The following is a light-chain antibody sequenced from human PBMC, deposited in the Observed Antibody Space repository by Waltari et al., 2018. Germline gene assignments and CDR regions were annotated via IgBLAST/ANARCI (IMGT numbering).Light chain of an antibody. V-gene: IGKV3-15*01. CDR1: QGVGTN. CDR2: GAY. CDR3: QQYNHWPPT. Sequence: EILMTQSPATLSVSPGEVATRSCRASQGVGTNLAWYQQKPGQPPRVVVYGAYRRARGIPARFSGSGSGTEFTLTISSLQSEDFAVYYCQQYNHWPPTFGQGTRVEIK. J-gene: IGKJ1*01.